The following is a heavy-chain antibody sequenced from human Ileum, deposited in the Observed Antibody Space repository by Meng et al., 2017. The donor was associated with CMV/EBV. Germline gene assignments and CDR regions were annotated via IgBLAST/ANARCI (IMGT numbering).Heavy chain of an antibody. CDR3: ARAAARGVPVDL. D-gene: IGHD3-10*01. CDR1: GGSLTSYY. V-gene: IGHV4-4*07. CDR2: IHPTGTT. Sequence: QLHLQEPDPSLWHPPQPLSPTCTVTGGSLTSYYWTWIRQPAGKGLEWIGRIHPTGTTDDNPSLRSRVSMSLDKSKNQFSLKLTSVTAADTAVYYCARAAARGVPVDLWGQGTLVTVSS. J-gene: IGHJ5*02.